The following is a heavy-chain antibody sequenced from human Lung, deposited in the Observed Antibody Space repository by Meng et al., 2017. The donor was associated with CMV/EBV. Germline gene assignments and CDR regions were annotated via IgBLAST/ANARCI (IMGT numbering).Heavy chain of an antibody. J-gene: IGHJ5*02. V-gene: IGHV4-4*02. CDR1: ISSSNW. CDR2: IYHSGST. CDR3: ARDFSDIVVVPAAMGGFDP. Sequence: ISSSNWWSWVRQTPGKGLEWIGEIYHSGSTNYNPSLKSRVTISVDKSKNQFSLKLSSVTAADTAVYYCARDFSDIVVVPAAMGGFDPWGQGTLVTVSS. D-gene: IGHD2-2*01.